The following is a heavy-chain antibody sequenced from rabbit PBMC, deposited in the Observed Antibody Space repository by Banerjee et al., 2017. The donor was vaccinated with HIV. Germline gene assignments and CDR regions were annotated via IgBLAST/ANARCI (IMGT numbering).Heavy chain of an antibody. CDR2: IDPVFGSK. Sequence: QEQLEESGGDLVKPEGSLTLTCTASGFSFNNNYVMCWVRQAPGKGLEWIGYIDPVFGSKYYASWVNGRFTISSHNAQNTLYLQLNSLTAADTATYFCARGVRGFNLWGQGTLVTVS. V-gene: IGHV1S45*01. CDR1: GFSFNNNYV. D-gene: IGHD3-1*01. J-gene: IGHJ4*01. CDR3: ARGVRGFNL.